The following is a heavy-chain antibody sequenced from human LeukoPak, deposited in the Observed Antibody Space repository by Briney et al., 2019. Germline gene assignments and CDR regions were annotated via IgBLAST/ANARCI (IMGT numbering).Heavy chain of an antibody. D-gene: IGHD6-6*01. CDR2: IIPIFGTA. Sequence: SVKVSCKASGGTFSSYAISWERQAPGQGLEWMGGIIPIFGTANYAQKFQGRVTITADKSTSTAYMELSSLRSEDTAVYYCASHAAQRVAFDIWGQGTMVTVSS. CDR1: GGTFSSYA. CDR3: ASHAAQRVAFDI. V-gene: IGHV1-69*06. J-gene: IGHJ3*02.